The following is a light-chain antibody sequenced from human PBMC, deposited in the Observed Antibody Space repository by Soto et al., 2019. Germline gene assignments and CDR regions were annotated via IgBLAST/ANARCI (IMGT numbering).Light chain of an antibody. Sequence: DIPMTQSPSTLSASVGDGVTITCRASQSVNSWLAWFQQKPGKAPKLLIYKASSLESGVPSRFSGSGSGTEFTLTISSLQPDDSATYYCQEYNSYSPAFGQGTKVEIK. V-gene: IGKV1-5*03. CDR2: KAS. CDR1: QSVNSW. CDR3: QEYNSYSPA. J-gene: IGKJ1*01.